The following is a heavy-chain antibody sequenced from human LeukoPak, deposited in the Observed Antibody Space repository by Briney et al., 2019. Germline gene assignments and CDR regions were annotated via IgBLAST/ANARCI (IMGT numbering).Heavy chain of an antibody. Sequence: ASVKVSCKASGYTFTKSYIHWVRQAPGQRLEWMGLINPGGDNTDYAQNFQGRLTMTSDTSASTAYMELSSLRSEDTAVYYCARDLLTYYYDSSGYLGYWGQGTLVTVSS. CDR2: INPGGDNT. V-gene: IGHV1-46*01. CDR1: GYTFTKSY. CDR3: ARDLLTYYYDSSGYLGY. J-gene: IGHJ4*02. D-gene: IGHD3-22*01.